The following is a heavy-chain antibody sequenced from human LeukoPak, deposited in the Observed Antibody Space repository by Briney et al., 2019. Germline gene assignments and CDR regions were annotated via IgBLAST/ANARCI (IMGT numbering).Heavy chain of an antibody. CDR2: IYYSGST. J-gene: IGHJ4*02. CDR1: GGSISSYY. CDR3: ARGDYSGYDDDY. V-gene: IGHV4-59*01. D-gene: IGHD5-12*01. Sequence: KASETLSLTCTVSGGSISSYYWSWIRQPPGKGLEWIGYIYYSGSTNYNPSLKSRVTISVDTSKNQFSLKLSSVTAADTAVYYCARGDYSGYDDDYWGQGTLVTVSS.